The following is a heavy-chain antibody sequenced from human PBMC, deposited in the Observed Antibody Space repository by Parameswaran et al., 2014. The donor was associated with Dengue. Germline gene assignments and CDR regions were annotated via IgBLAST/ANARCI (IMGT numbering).Heavy chain of an antibody. J-gene: IGHJ4*02. CDR3: AREALGNADFDY. CDR2: INPNSGGT. D-gene: IGHD4-23*01. Sequence: WVRQAPGQGLEWMGWINPNSGGTNYAQKFQGWVTMTRDTSISTAYMELSRLRSDDTAVYYCAREALGNADFDYWGQGTLVTVSS. V-gene: IGHV1-2*04.